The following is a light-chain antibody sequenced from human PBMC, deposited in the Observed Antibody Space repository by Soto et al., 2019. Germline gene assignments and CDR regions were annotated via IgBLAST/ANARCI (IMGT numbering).Light chain of an antibody. V-gene: IGLV1-44*01. Sequence: QAVVSQPPSASGTPGQRVTISCSGRSSNIGSNVVNWYQQFPGTAPKLLIYSDYQRPSGVPDRFSGSRSGTSASLAISGLQSEVEADYYCAAWDGSLNAILFGGGTKVTVL. CDR2: SDY. CDR3: AAWDGSLNAIL. J-gene: IGLJ2*01. CDR1: SSNIGSNV.